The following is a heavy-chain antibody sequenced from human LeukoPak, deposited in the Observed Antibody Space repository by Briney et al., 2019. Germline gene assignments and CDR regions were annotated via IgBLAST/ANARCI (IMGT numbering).Heavy chain of an antibody. CDR2: IYTSGST. CDR1: GGSISSYY. Sequence: SETLSLTCTVSGGSISSYYWSWIRQPAGKGLDWIGRIYTSGSTNYNPSLESRVTMSVDTSKNQFSLKLSSVTAADTAVYYCAREYEGAFDIWGQGTMVTVSS. CDR3: AREYEGAFDI. V-gene: IGHV4-4*07. J-gene: IGHJ3*02. D-gene: IGHD2-8*01.